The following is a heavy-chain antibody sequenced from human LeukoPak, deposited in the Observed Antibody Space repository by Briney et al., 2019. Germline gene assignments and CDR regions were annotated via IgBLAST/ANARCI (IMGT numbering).Heavy chain of an antibody. J-gene: IGHJ4*02. CDR1: GGTFSSYA. CDR3: ARFLINSSGWYDDY. CDR2: ISAYNGNT. Sequence: ASVKVSCKASGGTFSSYAISWVRQAPGQGLEWMGWISAYNGNTNYAQKLQGRVTMTTDTSTSTAYMELRSLRSDDTAVYYCARFLINSSGWYDDYWGQGTLVTVSS. V-gene: IGHV1-18*01. D-gene: IGHD6-19*01.